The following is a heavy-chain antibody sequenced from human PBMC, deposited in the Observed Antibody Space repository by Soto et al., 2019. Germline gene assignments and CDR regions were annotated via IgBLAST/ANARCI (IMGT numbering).Heavy chain of an antibody. CDR1: GGSINSDGYS. Sequence: QLQLQESGSGLVKPSQTLSLTCAVSGGSINSDGYSWSWIRQSPGKGLQWIGYIHHTGRTYYSPSLYNRVSISIDRSKNQFSLQLTSVTAADTAVYYRASLPMVRGVIGWFDPWGQGTLVTVSS. CDR3: ASLPMVRGVIGWFDP. V-gene: IGHV4-30-2*06. J-gene: IGHJ5*02. D-gene: IGHD3-10*01. CDR2: IHHTGRT.